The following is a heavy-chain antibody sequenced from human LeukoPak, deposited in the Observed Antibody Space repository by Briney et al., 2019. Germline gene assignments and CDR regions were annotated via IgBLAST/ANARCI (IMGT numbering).Heavy chain of an antibody. J-gene: IGHJ4*02. V-gene: IGHV1-18*01. D-gene: IGHD3-22*01. CDR1: GYTFNSYG. CDR2: ISAYNGNT. Sequence: ASVKVSCKASGYTFNSYGISWVRQAPGQGLEWMGWISAYNGNTNYAQKLQGRVTMTTDTSTSTVYMELRSLRSDDTAVYYCARDASAYYSRWFDYWGQGTLVTVYS. CDR3: ARDASAYYSRWFDY.